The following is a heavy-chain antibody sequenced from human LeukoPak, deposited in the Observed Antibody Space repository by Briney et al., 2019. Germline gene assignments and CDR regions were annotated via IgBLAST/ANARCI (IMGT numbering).Heavy chain of an antibody. CDR2: INHSGST. V-gene: IGHV4-34*01. D-gene: IGHD2-15*01. CDR3: ARGLGSWIVVVVAATRGTYFDY. Sequence: SETLSLTCAVHGGSFSGYYWSWIRQPPGKGLEWIGEINHSGSTNYNPSLKSRVSISVDTSKNQFSLKLSSVTAADTAVYYCARGLGSWIVVVVAATRGTYFDYWGQGTLVTVSS. J-gene: IGHJ4*02. CDR1: GGSFSGYY.